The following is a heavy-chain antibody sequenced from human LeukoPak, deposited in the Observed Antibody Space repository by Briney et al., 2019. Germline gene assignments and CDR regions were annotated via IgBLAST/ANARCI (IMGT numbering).Heavy chain of an antibody. CDR1: GYTFTNSG. Sequence: ASVKVSCTASGYTFTNSGITWVRQAPGQGLEWMGWISAYNGNTNYAQKLQGRVTMTTDTSTSTAYMELRSLRSDDTAVYYCARGHRYSPDSWGQGTLVTVSS. D-gene: IGHD1-1*01. CDR3: ARGHRYSPDS. CDR2: ISAYNGNT. V-gene: IGHV1-18*01. J-gene: IGHJ4*02.